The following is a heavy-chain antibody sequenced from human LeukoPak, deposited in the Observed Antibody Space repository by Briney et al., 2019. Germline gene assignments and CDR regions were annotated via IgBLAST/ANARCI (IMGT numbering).Heavy chain of an antibody. CDR1: GFTFSSYD. V-gene: IGHV3-30*02. Sequence: GGSLRLSCEASGFTFSSYDMHWVRQAPGKGLEWVAFIRYDGSYTYYADSVKGRFTISRDNSENTLYLQMNSLRAEDTAVYYCAAVRLTIVRGVIVATDFDYWGQGTLVTVSS. D-gene: IGHD3-10*01. CDR3: AAVRLTIVRGVIVATDFDY. CDR2: IRYDGSYT. J-gene: IGHJ4*02.